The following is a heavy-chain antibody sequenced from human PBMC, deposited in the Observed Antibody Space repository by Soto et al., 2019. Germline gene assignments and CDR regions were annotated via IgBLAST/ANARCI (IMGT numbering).Heavy chain of an antibody. CDR2: LKFDGSEK. Sequence: PGGSLRLSCEASGFTFSDYWMSWVRQAPGKGPEWVANLKFDGSEKQYVDSVRGRFTISRDNSRNSLFLQMNSLRVGDTAVYYCVKDGGYCSSSTCYSPRNHYFDSWGQGTLVTVSS. CDR3: VKDGGYCSSSTCYSPRNHYFDS. J-gene: IGHJ4*02. V-gene: IGHV3-7*03. CDR1: GFTFSDYW. D-gene: IGHD2-2*01.